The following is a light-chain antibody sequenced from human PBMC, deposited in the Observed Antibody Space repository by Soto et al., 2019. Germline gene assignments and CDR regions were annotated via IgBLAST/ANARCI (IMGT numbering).Light chain of an antibody. Sequence: EIVMTQSPATLSVSPGERATLSCRASQSVSSNLAWYQQKPGQAPRLLIYGASTRATAIPARFIGSGSETEFTLTISSLQSEDFAVYYCQRYNNWPPWTFGQGTKVEIK. J-gene: IGKJ1*01. CDR3: QRYNNWPPWT. CDR1: QSVSSN. CDR2: GAS. V-gene: IGKV3-15*01.